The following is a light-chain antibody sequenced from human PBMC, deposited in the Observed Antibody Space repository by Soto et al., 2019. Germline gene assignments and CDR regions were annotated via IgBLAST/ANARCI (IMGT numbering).Light chain of an antibody. CDR2: GAS. CDR1: QDISTL. J-gene: IGKJ4*01. Sequence: SPSSVSASIGDTVTITCRASQDISTLLAWYQQKPGKAPKLLIYGASTLESGVPSRFSGRGSGTDFTLTISSLQPEDFATYFCQQADSFPLTFGGGTKVDIK. CDR3: QQADSFPLT. V-gene: IGKV1D-12*01.